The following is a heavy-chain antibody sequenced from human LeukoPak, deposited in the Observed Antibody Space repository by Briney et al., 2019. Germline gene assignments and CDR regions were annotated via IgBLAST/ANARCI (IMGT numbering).Heavy chain of an antibody. D-gene: IGHD3-3*01. CDR2: ISSSSSTI. V-gene: IGHV3-48*04. CDR1: GFTFSSYS. J-gene: IGHJ6*03. CDR3: ARVLRFLDRPSGYYYYMDV. Sequence: PGGSLRLSCAASGFTFSSYSMNWVRQAPGKGLEWVSYISSSSSTIYYADSVKGRFTISRDNAKNSLYLQMNSLRAEDTAVYYCARVLRFLDRPSGYYYYMDVWGKGTTVTVSS.